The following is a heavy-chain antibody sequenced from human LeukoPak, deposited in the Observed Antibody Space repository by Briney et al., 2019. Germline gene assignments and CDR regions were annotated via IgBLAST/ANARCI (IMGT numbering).Heavy chain of an antibody. D-gene: IGHD5-18*01. Sequence: ASVKVSCKASGYTLTSYGISWVRQAPGQGLEWMGWISAYNGNTNYAQKLQGRVTMTTDTSTSTAYMELRSLRSDDTAVYYCARGLGKYSYGPFDYWGQGTLVTVSS. V-gene: IGHV1-18*01. J-gene: IGHJ4*02. CDR3: ARGLGKYSYGPFDY. CDR1: GYTLTSYG. CDR2: ISAYNGNT.